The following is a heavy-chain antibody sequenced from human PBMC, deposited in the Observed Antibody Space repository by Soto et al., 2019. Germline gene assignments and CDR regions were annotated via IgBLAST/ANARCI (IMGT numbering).Heavy chain of an antibody. V-gene: IGHV1-69*13. D-gene: IGHD2-15*01. CDR3: ARGRWELGYCSGGSCYRENYFDY. CDR1: GGMFDTYA. Sequence: SVKVSCKASGGMFDTYAISWVRQAPGQGLEWMGGVIPMFPKPNYAQKFQGRVTITADESTSTAYMELSSLRSEDTAVYYCARGRWELGYCSGGSCYRENYFDYWGQGTLVTVSS. J-gene: IGHJ4*02. CDR2: VIPMFPKP.